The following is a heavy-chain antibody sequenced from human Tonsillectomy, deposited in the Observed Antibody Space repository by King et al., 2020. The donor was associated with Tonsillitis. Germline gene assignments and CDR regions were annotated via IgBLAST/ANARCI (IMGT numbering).Heavy chain of an antibody. V-gene: IGHV5-51*01. Sequence: QLVQSGAEVKKPGESLKISCKGSGYSFTSYWIGWVRQMPGKGLEWMGIIYPDDSDTRYSPSFQGHVTISADKSISTAYLQWSSLKASDTARDYCARHEWNNGICVACDDWGQGNLVTVSS. D-gene: IGHD2-8*01. J-gene: IGHJ4*02. CDR1: GYSFTSYW. CDR2: IYPDDSDT. CDR3: ARHEWNNGICVACDD.